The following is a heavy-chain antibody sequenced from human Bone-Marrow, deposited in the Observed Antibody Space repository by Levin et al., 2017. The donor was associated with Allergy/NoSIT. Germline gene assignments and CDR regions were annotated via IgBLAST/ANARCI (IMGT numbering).Heavy chain of an antibody. Sequence: TGGSLRLSCAASGFTFSNAWMSWVRQAPGKGLEWVGRIKSKTDGGTIEYAAPVKGRFTISRDDSNNTPSLQMNSLTTEDTAVYYCTTYSSSLYYFDYWGQGTLVTVSS. CDR2: IKSKTDGGTI. D-gene: IGHD6-13*01. V-gene: IGHV3-15*01. J-gene: IGHJ4*02. CDR1: GFTFSNAW. CDR3: TTYSSSLYYFDY.